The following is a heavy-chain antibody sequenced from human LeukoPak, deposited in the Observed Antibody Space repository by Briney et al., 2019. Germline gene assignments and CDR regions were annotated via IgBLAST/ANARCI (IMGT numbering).Heavy chain of an antibody. CDR3: ARDSAGYYP. J-gene: IGHJ5*02. CDR1: GFSFNTYW. D-gene: IGHD3-9*01. V-gene: IGHV3-7*01. CDR2: INEDGSAK. Sequence: GGSLRLSCAASGFSFNTYWMSWVRQVPGKGLEWVANINEDGSAKYYVGSVVGRFTISRDNARNSLFLHMNSLRVEDTAVYYCARDSAGYYPWGQGTLVTVSS.